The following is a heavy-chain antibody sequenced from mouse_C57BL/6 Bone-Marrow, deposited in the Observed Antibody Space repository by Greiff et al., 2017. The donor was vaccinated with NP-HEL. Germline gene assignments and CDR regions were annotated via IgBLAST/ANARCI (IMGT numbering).Heavy chain of an antibody. CDR3: ARSDYYGSRPYWYFDV. D-gene: IGHD1-1*01. V-gene: IGHV1-80*01. CDR2: IYPGDGDT. Sequence: QVQLQQSGAELVKPGASVKISCKASGYAFSSYWMNWVKQRPGKGLEWIGQIYPGDGDTNYNGKFKGKATLTADKSSSTAYMQLSSLTSEDSAVYFCARSDYYGSRPYWYFDVWGTGTTVTVSS. J-gene: IGHJ1*03. CDR1: GYAFSSYW.